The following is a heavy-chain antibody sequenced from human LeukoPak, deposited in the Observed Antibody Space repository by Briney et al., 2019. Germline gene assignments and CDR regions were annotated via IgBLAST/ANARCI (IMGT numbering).Heavy chain of an antibody. CDR2: ISWNSGSI. CDR1: GFTLSNSA. Sequence: GGSLRLSCAASGFTLSNSAMSWVRQALGKGLEWVSGISWNSGSIGYADSVKGRFTISRDNAKNSLYLQMNSLRAEDTALYYCAKDRSGYYYYGMDVWGQGTTVTVSS. V-gene: IGHV3-9*01. CDR3: AKDRSGYYYYGMDV. J-gene: IGHJ6*02.